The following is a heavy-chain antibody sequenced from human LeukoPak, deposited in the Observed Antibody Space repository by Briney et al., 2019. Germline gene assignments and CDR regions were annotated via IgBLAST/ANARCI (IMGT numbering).Heavy chain of an antibody. J-gene: IGHJ6*03. V-gene: IGHV4-34*01. CDR2: INHSGST. CDR3: ASFTDYYYYMDV. CDR1: GGSFSGYY. D-gene: IGHD3-16*01. Sequence: SETLSLTCAVYGGSFSGYYWSWIRQPPGKGLEWIGEINHSGSTNYNPSLKSRVTISVDTSKNQFSLKLSSVTAADTAVYYCASFTDYYYYMDVWGKGTTVTVSS.